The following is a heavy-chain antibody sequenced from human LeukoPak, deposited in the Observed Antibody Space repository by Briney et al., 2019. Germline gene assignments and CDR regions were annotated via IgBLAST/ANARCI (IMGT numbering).Heavy chain of an antibody. V-gene: IGHV4-61*02. J-gene: IGHJ3*02. CDR3: AREGALTHDAFDI. Sequence: SETLSLTCTVSGGSISSSSYYWGWIRQPAGKGLEWIGRIYTSGSTNYNPSLKSRVTISVDKSKNQFSLKLSSVTAADTAVYYCAREGALTHDAFDIWGQGTMVTVSS. CDR2: IYTSGST. D-gene: IGHD4-23*01. CDR1: GGSISSSSYY.